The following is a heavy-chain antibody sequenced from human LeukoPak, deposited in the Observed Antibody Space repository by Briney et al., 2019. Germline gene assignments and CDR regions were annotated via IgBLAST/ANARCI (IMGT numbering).Heavy chain of an antibody. CDR1: GYTLTELS. J-gene: IGHJ4*02. D-gene: IGHD3-16*01. CDR3: ATVFPDGDYVRD. V-gene: IGHV1-24*01. CDR2: FDPEDGET. Sequence: ASVKVSCKVSGYTLTELSMHWVRQAPGKGLEWMGGFDPEDGETIYAQKFQGRVTMTEDTSTDTAYMELSSLRSEDTAVYYCATVFPDGDYVRDWGQGTLVTVSS.